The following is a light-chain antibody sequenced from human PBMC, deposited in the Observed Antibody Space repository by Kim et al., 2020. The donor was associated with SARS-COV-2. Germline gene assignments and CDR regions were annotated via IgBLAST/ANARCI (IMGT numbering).Light chain of an antibody. CDR3: AAWDDSLSGVV. CDR2: RNN. CDR1: SSNIGSNY. Sequence: QSVLTQPPSASGTPGQRVTISCSGSSSNIGSNYVYWYQQLPGTAPKLLIYRNNQRPSGFLDRFSGSKSGTSASLAISGLRSEDEADYYCAAWDDSLSGVVFGGGTQLTVL. J-gene: IGLJ2*01. V-gene: IGLV1-47*01.